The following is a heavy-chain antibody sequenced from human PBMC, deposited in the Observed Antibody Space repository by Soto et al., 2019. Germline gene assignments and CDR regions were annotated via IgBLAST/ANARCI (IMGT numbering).Heavy chain of an antibody. V-gene: IGHV4-34*01. J-gene: IGHJ4*02. Sequence: PSETLSLTCAVYGGSFSGYYWSWIRQPPGKGQEWIGEINHSGSTNYNPSLKSRVTISVDTSKNQFSLKLSSVTAADTAVYYCARGKSFRSYDFWSGSKGVDYWGQGTLVTVSS. CDR1: GGSFSGYY. CDR2: INHSGST. CDR3: ARGKSFRSYDFWSGSKGVDY. D-gene: IGHD3-3*01.